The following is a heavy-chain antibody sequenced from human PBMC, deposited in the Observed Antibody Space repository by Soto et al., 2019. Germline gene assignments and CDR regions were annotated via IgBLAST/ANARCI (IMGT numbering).Heavy chain of an antibody. CDR1: GGTFSSYA. CDR3: ASPRYLGYCSGGSCYGWFDP. D-gene: IGHD2-15*01. J-gene: IGHJ5*02. Sequence: SVKVSCKASGGTFSSYAISWVRQAPGQGLEWMGGIIPIFGTANYAQKFQGRVTITADESTSTAYMELSSLRSEDTAVYYCASPRYLGYCSGGSCYGWFDPWGQGTLVTAPQ. V-gene: IGHV1-69*13. CDR2: IIPIFGTA.